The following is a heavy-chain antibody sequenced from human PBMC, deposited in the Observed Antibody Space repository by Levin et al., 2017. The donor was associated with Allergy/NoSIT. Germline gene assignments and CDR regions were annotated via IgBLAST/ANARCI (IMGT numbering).Heavy chain of an antibody. CDR1: GGSITSSSYY. V-gene: IGHV4-39*01. Sequence: ASETLSLTCAVSGGSITSSSYYWGWIRQPPGKGLEWIGSIYYSGSTYYNPSLKSRVTISVDTSKNQFSLKLSSVTASDTAVYYCARTLGLDYARTWGQGTLVTVSS. D-gene: IGHD4/OR15-4a*01. CDR3: ARTLGLDYART. CDR2: IYYSGST. J-gene: IGHJ4*02.